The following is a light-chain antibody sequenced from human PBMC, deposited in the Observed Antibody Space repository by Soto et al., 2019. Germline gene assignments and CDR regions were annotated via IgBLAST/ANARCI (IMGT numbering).Light chain of an antibody. V-gene: IGKV3-15*01. CDR3: QQYNNWPFS. CDR1: QGVTTN. J-gene: IGKJ5*01. Sequence: EIVLTQSPYTLSVSPGERATLTCRAGQGVTTNFAWYQQKSGQSPRLLIYDVSIRATGVPARFSATGSETDFTLTISGLQSGDSAVYFCQQYNNWPFSFGQGTRLEIK. CDR2: DVS.